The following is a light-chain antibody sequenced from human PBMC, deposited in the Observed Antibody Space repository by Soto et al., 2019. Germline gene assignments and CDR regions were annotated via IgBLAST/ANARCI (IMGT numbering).Light chain of an antibody. CDR3: TSWTTSTTMI. V-gene: IGLV2-14*03. Sequence: QSALTQPASVSGSPGQSITISCTGTSSNIGAYNFVSWYQQHPGKAPKLMLYDVNIRSSGVSNRFSGSKYDNTASLTISGLQAEDEADYYCTSWTTSTTMIFGGGTKLTVL. CDR2: DVN. J-gene: IGLJ2*01. CDR1: SSNIGAYNF.